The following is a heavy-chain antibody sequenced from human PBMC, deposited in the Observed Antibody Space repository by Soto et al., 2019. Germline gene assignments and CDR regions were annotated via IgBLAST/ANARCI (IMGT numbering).Heavy chain of an antibody. V-gene: IGHV3-33*01. CDR1: GFTFSSFG. CDR3: ARDASYYSLWSGYYPSRNGMDV. CDR2: IWYDGSKK. D-gene: IGHD3-3*01. Sequence: ESGGGVVQPGRSLRLSCAASGFTFSSFGMHWVRQAPGKGLEWVSLIWYDGSKKSYGDSVKGRFTISRDNSRNTVYLQMNSLRADDTAVYYCARDASYYSLWSGYYPSRNGMDVWGQGNTVTGSS. J-gene: IGHJ6*02.